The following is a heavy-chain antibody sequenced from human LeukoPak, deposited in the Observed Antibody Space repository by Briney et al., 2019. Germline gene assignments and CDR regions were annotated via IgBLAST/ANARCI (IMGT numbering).Heavy chain of an antibody. Sequence: GGSLRLPCAASGFTFSPYSFNWVRQAPGKGLEWVSYISSSGSFVYYADSVKGRFTVSRDNAKSLVFLQMDSLRVEDTGVYYCARDPGVPAAPLDYWGLGTLVTVSS. CDR3: ARDPGVPAAPLDY. D-gene: IGHD2-2*01. CDR2: ISSSGSFV. J-gene: IGHJ4*02. V-gene: IGHV3-21*01. CDR1: GFTFSPYS.